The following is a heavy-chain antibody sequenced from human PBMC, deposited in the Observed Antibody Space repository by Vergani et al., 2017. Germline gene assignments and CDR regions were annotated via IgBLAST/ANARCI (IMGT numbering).Heavy chain of an antibody. CDR3: AKDREMATITGY. CDR1: GSTFSSYA. CDR2: ISRSSSTI. V-gene: IGHV3-48*01. J-gene: IGHJ4*02. D-gene: IGHD5-24*01. Sequence: EVQLVESGGGLVQPGGSLRLSCAASGSTFSSYAMNWVRQAPGKGLEWVSYISRSSSTIYYADSVKGRFTISRDNSKNTLYLQMNSLRAEDTAVYYCAKDREMATITGYWGQGTLVTVSS.